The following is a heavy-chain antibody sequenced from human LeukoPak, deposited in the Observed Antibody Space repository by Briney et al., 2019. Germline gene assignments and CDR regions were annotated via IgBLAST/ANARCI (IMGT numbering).Heavy chain of an antibody. CDR2: MNPNSGNT. CDR1: GYTFTSYD. Sequence: ASVTVSCKASGYTFTSYDINWVRQATGQGLEWMGWMNPNSGNTGYAQKFQGRVTMTRNTFISTAYMELSSLRSEDTAVYYCARVILRFLEWSGSYYGMDVWGQGTTVTVSS. CDR3: ARVILRFLEWSGSYYGMDV. J-gene: IGHJ6*02. V-gene: IGHV1-8*01. D-gene: IGHD3-3*01.